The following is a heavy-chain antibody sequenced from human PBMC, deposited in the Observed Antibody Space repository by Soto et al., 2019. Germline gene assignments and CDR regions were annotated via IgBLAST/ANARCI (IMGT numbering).Heavy chain of an antibody. CDR2: IIPIFGTA. Sequence: SVKVSCKASGGTFSSYAISWVRQAPGQGLERMGGIIPIFGTANYAQKFQVRVTITADESTSTAYMELSSLRSEDTAVYYCASSYDSSGIEYFQHWGQGTLVTVS. J-gene: IGHJ1*01. CDR3: ASSYDSSGIEYFQH. CDR1: GGTFSSYA. D-gene: IGHD3-22*01. V-gene: IGHV1-69*01.